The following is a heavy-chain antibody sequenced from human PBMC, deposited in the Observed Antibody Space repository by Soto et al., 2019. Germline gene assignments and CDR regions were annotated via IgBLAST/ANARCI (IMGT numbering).Heavy chain of an antibody. D-gene: IGHD5-18*01. J-gene: IGHJ2*01. Sequence: QAQLLESGPGLVKPSGTLSLTCTVSGGLISSSYWSWIRQPPGKGLEWIGYIYYSGSTNYNPSLESRVTILVDTSKNQFSLNLSSVTAADTAVYYCARAPYNYGDWYFDLWGRGTLVTVSS. V-gene: IGHV4-59*01. CDR2: IYYSGST. CDR3: ARAPYNYGDWYFDL. CDR1: GGLISSSY.